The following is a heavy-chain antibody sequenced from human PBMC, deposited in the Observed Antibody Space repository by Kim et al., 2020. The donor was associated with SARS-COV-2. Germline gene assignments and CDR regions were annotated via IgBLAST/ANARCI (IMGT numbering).Heavy chain of an antibody. D-gene: IGHD4-4*01. CDR2: FDPEDGET. V-gene: IGHV1-24*01. CDR3: AFAPLQY. J-gene: IGHJ4*02. CDR1: GYTLSKIS. Sequence: ASVKVSCKVSGYTLSKISMHWVRQAPGKGLEWMGGFDPEDGETIYAQKFQGRVTMTEDTSTDTAYMELNSLKSEDTAVYYCAFAPLQYWCQGTLVTASS.